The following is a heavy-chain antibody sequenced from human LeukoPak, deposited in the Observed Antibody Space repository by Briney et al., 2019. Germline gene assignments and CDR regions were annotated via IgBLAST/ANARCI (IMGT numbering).Heavy chain of an antibody. V-gene: IGHV3-48*01. Sequence: GGSLRLSCAASGFTFSSYSMNWVRQAPGKGLEWVSYISSSSSTIYYADSVKGRFTISRDNAENSLYLQMNSLRAEDTAVYYCARDSSGSYGNFDYWGQGTLVTVSS. J-gene: IGHJ4*02. CDR1: GFTFSSYS. CDR3: ARDSSGSYGNFDY. D-gene: IGHD1-26*01. CDR2: ISSSSSTI.